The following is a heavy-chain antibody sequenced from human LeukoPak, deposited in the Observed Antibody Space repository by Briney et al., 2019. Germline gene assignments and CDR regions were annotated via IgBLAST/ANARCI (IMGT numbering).Heavy chain of an antibody. CDR2: IYYSGST. Sequence: SETLSPTCTVSGGSISSSSYYWGWIRQPPGKGLEWIGSIYYSGSTYYNPSLKSRVTISVDTSKNQFSLKLSSVTAADTAVYYCARAVPYYYDSSGQLHDAFDIWGQGTMVTVSS. CDR1: GGSISSSSYY. CDR3: ARAVPYYYDSSGQLHDAFDI. D-gene: IGHD3-22*01. J-gene: IGHJ3*02. V-gene: IGHV4-39*07.